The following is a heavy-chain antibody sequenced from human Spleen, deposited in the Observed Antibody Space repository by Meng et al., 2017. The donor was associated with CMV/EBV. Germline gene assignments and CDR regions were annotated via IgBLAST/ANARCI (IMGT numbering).Heavy chain of an antibody. J-gene: IGHJ4*02. D-gene: IGHD4/OR15-4a*01. CDR2: ISTYTGNT. CDR3: ARDLDYGGSYDY. Sequence: ASVKVSCKASGYTFPNYDITWVRQAPGQGLEWMGWISTYTGNTNYAQNLQGRVTMTTDTSTSTAYMELRSLRYDDTAVYYCARDLDYGGSYDYWGQGTPVTVSS. CDR1: GYTFPNYD. V-gene: IGHV1-18*01.